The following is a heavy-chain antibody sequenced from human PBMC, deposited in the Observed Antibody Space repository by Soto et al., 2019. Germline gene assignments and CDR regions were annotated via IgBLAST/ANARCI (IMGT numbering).Heavy chain of an antibody. CDR2: ICNSGTT. CDR3: ARVIVVVVAATDYFDY. Sequence: PSETLSLTCTVSGGSIRSYCWTWIRQPPGEGLEWIGCICNSGTTNYNPSLKSRVAISVDTHKSQFSPQLSSVTAADTAVYYCARVIVVVVAATDYFDYWGQGTLVTVSS. J-gene: IGHJ4*02. V-gene: IGHV4-59*12. D-gene: IGHD2-15*01. CDR1: GGSIRSYC.